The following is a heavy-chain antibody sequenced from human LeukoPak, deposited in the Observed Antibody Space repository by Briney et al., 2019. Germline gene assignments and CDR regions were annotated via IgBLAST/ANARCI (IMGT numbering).Heavy chain of an antibody. CDR2: IYPGDSDT. CDR3: ARSPCGGDCYSGHFQH. CDR1: GYTFTTYW. Sequence: GESLTISCQGSGYTFTTYWIGWVRQMPGRGLEWMGIIYPGDSDTRYSPSFQGQVTISADKSINTAYLRWSSLKAPDTAMYYRARSPCGGDCYSGHFQHWGQGTLVTVSS. D-gene: IGHD2-21*02. J-gene: IGHJ1*01. V-gene: IGHV5-51*01.